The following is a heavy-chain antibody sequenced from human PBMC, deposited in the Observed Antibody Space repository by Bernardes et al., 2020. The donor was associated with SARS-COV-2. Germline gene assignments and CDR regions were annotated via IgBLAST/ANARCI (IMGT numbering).Heavy chain of an antibody. CDR3: ASRMATSWGFDY. Sequence: GGSLRLSCAASGFIFDEYSMHWVRQAPGKGLEWVSLINWDGGSTYYADSVKGRFTISRDNSNNSLYLQMNSLRSEDTAVYYCASRMATSWGFDYWGQGTLVTVSS. J-gene: IGHJ4*02. CDR2: INWDGGST. D-gene: IGHD3-16*01. CDR1: GFIFDEYS. V-gene: IGHV3-43*01.